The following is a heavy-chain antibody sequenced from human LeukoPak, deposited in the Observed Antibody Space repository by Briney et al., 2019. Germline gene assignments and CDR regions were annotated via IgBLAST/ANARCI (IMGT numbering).Heavy chain of an antibody. D-gene: IGHD5-18*01. CDR2: FHYSGST. J-gene: IGHJ6*03. CDR3: ARDFGGYSYGYDYMDV. V-gene: IGHV4-38-2*02. Sequence: SETLSLTCTVSGYSISSAYYWGWIRQSPGKGLEWIGSFHYSGSTSYNPSLKSRVTISVDSSKNQFSLRLSSVTAADTAVYYCARDFGGYSYGYDYMDVWGKGTTVIVSS. CDR1: GYSISSAYY.